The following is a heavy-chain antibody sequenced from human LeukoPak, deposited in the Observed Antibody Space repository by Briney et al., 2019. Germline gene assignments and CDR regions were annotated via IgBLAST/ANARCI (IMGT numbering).Heavy chain of an antibody. V-gene: IGHV1-69*04. Sequence: SVKVSCKGSGGTFSSYAISWVRQAPGQGLEWTGRIIPILGIANYAQKFQGRVTITADKSTSAAYMELRSLRSDDTAVYYCLLVAGTIDYWGQGTLVTVSS. D-gene: IGHD6-19*01. J-gene: IGHJ4*02. CDR2: IIPILGIA. CDR1: GGTFSSYA. CDR3: LLVAGTIDY.